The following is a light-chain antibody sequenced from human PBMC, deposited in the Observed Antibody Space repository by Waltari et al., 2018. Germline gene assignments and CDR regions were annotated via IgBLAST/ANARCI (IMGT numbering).Light chain of an antibody. Sequence: MTQSPATLSVSPGERATLSCRASQSVSSKLAWYQQKPGQAPRLLLYGASTRATAIPARFSGSGSGTEFTLTISSLQSEDFAVYYCQQYSNWPYTFGQGTKLEIK. J-gene: IGKJ2*01. V-gene: IGKV3-15*01. CDR3: QQYSNWPYT. CDR2: GAS. CDR1: QSVSSK.